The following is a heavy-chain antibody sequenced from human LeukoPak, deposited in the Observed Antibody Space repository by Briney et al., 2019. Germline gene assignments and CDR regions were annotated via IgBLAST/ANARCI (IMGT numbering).Heavy chain of an antibody. D-gene: IGHD3-10*01. CDR2: IKQDGSEK. Sequence: PGGSLRLSCAASGFTFSSYWMSWVRQAPGKGLEWVANIKQDGSEKYYVDSVKGRFTISRDNAKNSLYLQMNSLRAEDTAVYYCASLAADYYGSGSYYYPRSDAFDIWGQGTMVTVSS. J-gene: IGHJ3*02. V-gene: IGHV3-7*01. CDR1: GFTFSSYW. CDR3: ASLAADYYGSGSYYYPRSDAFDI.